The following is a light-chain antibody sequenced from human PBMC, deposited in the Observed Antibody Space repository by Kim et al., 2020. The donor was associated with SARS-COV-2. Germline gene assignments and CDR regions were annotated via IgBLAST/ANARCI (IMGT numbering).Light chain of an antibody. CDR3: QQYNTYPWT. J-gene: IGKJ1*01. CDR2: SAS. V-gene: IGKV1-16*01. Sequence: DIRMTQSPSSLSASMGDRVTITCRASQDINNYLAWIQQKPGKAPKSLLYSASSLQSGVPSTFSGSGSGTDFTLTISGLQPDDVATYYCQQYNTYPWTFGQGTKVDIK. CDR1: QDINNY.